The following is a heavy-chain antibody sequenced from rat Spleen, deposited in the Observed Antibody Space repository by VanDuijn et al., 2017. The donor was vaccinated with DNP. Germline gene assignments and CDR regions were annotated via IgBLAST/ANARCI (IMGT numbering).Heavy chain of an antibody. D-gene: IGHD5-1*01. CDR1: GYSITSGFR. CDR2: INSEGST. Sequence: EVQLQESGPGLVKPSQSLSLTCSVTGYSITSGFRWTWIRKFPGNKLEWMGYINSEGSTDYNPSLKSRVSITRDTSKNQFFLQMNSVTTEDTATFYCAVQLGGFDYWGQGVMVTVSS. CDR3: AVQLGGFDY. J-gene: IGHJ2*01. V-gene: IGHV3-3*01.